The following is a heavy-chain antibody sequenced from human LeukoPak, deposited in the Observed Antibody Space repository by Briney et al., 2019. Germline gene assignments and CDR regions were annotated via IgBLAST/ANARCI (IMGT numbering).Heavy chain of an antibody. V-gene: IGHV3-23*01. CDR3: ARGYSYPYFDY. CDR2: ISTSDNT. J-gene: IGHJ4*02. D-gene: IGHD5-18*01. Sequence: GGSLRLSCTASGFTFSNYAMNWVRQAPGKGLDWVSLISTSDNTHYADSGKGRFTISRDNAKNSLYLQMNSLRDEDTAVYYCARGYSYPYFDYWGQGTLVTVSS. CDR1: GFTFSNYA.